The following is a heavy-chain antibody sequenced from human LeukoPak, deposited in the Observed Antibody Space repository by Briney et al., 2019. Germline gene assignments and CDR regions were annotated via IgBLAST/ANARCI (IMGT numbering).Heavy chain of an antibody. CDR2: ISAYNGNT. V-gene: IGHV1-18*01. Sequence: ASVKVSCKASGYTFTRYGISWVRQAPGQGLEWMGWISAYNGNTNYSKKLQGRGTITTDTYTSTDSMELRRLRSDDTAVYYCARVENPLTYYDILTGYSTAYYFDYWGQGTLVTVSS. J-gene: IGHJ4*02. CDR1: GYTFTRYG. CDR3: ARVENPLTYYDILTGYSTAYYFDY. D-gene: IGHD3-9*01.